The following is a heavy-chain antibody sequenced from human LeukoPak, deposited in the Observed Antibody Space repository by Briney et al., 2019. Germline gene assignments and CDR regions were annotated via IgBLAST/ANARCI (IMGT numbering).Heavy chain of an antibody. CDR3: AREEYDSSGYYLSRNYYYYMDV. Sequence: PGGSLRLSCAASGFTFSSYWMSWVRHAPGKGLEWVANIKQDGSEKYYVDSVKGRFTISRDNAKNSLYLQMNSLRAEDTAVYYCAREEYDSSGYYLSRNYYYYMDVWGKGTTVTISS. V-gene: IGHV3-7*01. CDR1: GFTFSSYW. CDR2: IKQDGSEK. J-gene: IGHJ6*03. D-gene: IGHD3-22*01.